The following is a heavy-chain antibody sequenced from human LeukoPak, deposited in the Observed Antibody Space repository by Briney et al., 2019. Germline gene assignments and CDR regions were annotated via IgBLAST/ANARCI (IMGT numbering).Heavy chain of an antibody. CDR3: ARDRGDFWSGYSDY. Sequence: PGGSLRLSSAASGFTFSSYSMNWVRQAPGKGLEWVSYISSSSSTIYYADSVKGRVTISRDNAKNSLYLQMNSLRAEDTAVYYCARDRGDFWSGYSDYWGQGTLVTVSS. CDR1: GFTFSSYS. V-gene: IGHV3-48*01. D-gene: IGHD3-3*01. CDR2: ISSSSSTI. J-gene: IGHJ4*02.